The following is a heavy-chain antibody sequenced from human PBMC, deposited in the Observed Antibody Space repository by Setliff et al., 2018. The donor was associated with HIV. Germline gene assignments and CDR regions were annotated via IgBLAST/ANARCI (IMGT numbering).Heavy chain of an antibody. Sequence: GGSLRLSCVASGITFSSYWMSWVRQAPGKGLEWVANIKQDGSERSYVDSVKGRFTISRDNSKNTLYLQKDSLRAEDTAVYYCAKNLHSSIWSSLDYWGQGTLVTVSS. V-gene: IGHV3-7*01. J-gene: IGHJ4*02. CDR1: GITFSSYW. D-gene: IGHD6-13*01. CDR3: AKNLHSSIWSSLDY. CDR2: IKQDGSER.